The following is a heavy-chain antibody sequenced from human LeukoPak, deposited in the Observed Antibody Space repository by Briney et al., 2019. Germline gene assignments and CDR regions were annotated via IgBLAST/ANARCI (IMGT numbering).Heavy chain of an antibody. Sequence: SETLSLTCAVYGGSFSGYYWSWIRQPPGKGLEWIGSIYYSGSTYYNPSLKSRLTITVDTSKNQFSLKLSSVTAADTAVYYCARALTGAFYYYGLDVWGQGTTVTVSS. CDR3: ARALTGAFYYYGLDV. J-gene: IGHJ6*02. CDR2: IYYSGST. CDR1: GGSFSGYY. D-gene: IGHD7-27*01. V-gene: IGHV4-34*01.